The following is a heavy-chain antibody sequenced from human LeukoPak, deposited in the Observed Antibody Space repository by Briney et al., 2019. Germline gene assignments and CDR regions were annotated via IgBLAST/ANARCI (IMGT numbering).Heavy chain of an antibody. Sequence: PSETLSLTCTVSGYSISSGYYWGWIRQPPGKGLEWIGSIYHSGSTYYNPSLKSRVTISVDTSKNQFSLKLSSVTAADTAVYYCARVDTSGYPYWFDPWGQGTLVTVSP. CDR3: ARVDTSGYPYWFDP. CDR1: GYSISSGYY. D-gene: IGHD3-22*01. J-gene: IGHJ5*02. CDR2: IYHSGST. V-gene: IGHV4-38-2*02.